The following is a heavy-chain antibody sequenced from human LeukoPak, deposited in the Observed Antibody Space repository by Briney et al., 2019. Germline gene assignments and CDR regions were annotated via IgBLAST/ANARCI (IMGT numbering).Heavy chain of an antibody. CDR3: AKKGSLSSYLDY. D-gene: IGHD1-26*01. CDR2: IHYDGSE. J-gene: IGHJ4*02. CDR1: GFTFSSYG. Sequence: GGSLRLSCAASGFTFSSYGMHWVRQAPGKGLEWVAFIHYDGSEYYADSVKGRITISRDNSENTVYLQMNSLRAEDTAVYYCAKKGSLSSYLDYWGQGTLVTVSS. V-gene: IGHV3-30*02.